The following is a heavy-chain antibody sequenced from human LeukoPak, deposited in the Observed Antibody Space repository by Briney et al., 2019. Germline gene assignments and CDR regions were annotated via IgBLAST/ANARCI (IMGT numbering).Heavy chain of an antibody. CDR3: AKEPSSGYYYIDY. J-gene: IGHJ4*02. CDR1: GYSISTGYY. Sequence: ETLSLTCTVSGYSISTGYYWGWIRQPPGKGLEWASTISDSGGSTYYADSVKGRFTISRDNSKNTLYLQMNSLRAEDTAVYCCAKEPSSGYYYIDYWGQGTQVTVSS. D-gene: IGHD3-22*01. CDR2: ISDSGGST. V-gene: IGHV3-23*01.